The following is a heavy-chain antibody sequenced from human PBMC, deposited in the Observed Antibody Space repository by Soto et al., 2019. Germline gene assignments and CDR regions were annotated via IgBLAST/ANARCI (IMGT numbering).Heavy chain of an antibody. V-gene: IGHV4-31*03. CDR1: GDSMTTVGYY. CDR3: TRGDY. Sequence: QVQLQESGPGLVKPSQTLSLTCTVSGDSMTTVGYYWTWIRQHPEQGLEWIGFISYSGSTYYSSSLKGRVAISADTSKNQFSLKLNSVTAADTAVYYCTRGDYWGQGTLVTVSS. J-gene: IGHJ4*02. CDR2: ISYSGST.